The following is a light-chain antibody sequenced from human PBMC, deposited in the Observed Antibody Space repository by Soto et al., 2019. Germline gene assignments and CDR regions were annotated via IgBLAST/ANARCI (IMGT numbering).Light chain of an antibody. J-gene: IGKJ1*01. CDR3: QQLGSSLST. V-gene: IGKV3-20*01. CDR1: QSVNSDY. Sequence: ELVLTQSPGTLSLSPGERATLSCRASQSVNSDYLARYQQKPGQPPRLLIYGASSRATGIPDRFSGSGSGTDFTLTISRLEPEDFAVYYCQQLGSSLSTFGQGTKLATK. CDR2: GAS.